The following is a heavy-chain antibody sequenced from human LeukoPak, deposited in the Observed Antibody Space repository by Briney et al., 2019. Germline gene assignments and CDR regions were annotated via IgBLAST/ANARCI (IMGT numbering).Heavy chain of an antibody. CDR3: ARLTGQQLLDWYFDL. J-gene: IGHJ2*01. D-gene: IGHD6-13*01. V-gene: IGHV3-30-3*01. CDR2: ISYDGSNK. Sequence: GGSLRLSCAASGFTFSSYAMHWVRQAPGKGLEWVAVISYDGSNKYYADSVKGRFTISRDNSKNTLYLQMNSLRAEDTAVYYCARLTGQQLLDWYFDLWGRGTLVTVSS. CDR1: GFTFSSYA.